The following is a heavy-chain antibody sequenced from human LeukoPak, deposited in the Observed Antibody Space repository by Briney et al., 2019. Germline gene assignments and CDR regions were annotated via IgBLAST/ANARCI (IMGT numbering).Heavy chain of an antibody. CDR1: GGSFSGYY. Sequence: PSEALSLTCAVYGGSFSGYYWSWLRQPPGKGLEWIGEINHSGSTNYNPSLTSRVTISVDTSNNQFSLRLSSVTAADTAVYYCARAPFYSSSADLNYWGQGTLVTVSS. CDR3: ARAPFYSSSADLNY. V-gene: IGHV4-34*01. J-gene: IGHJ4*02. CDR2: INHSGST. D-gene: IGHD6-6*01.